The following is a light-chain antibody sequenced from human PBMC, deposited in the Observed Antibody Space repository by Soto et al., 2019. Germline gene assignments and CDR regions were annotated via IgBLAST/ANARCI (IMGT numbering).Light chain of an antibody. CDR2: NNS. CDR3: ATWDDSLSCPV. V-gene: IGLV1-47*02. J-gene: IGLJ2*01. Sequence: QAVVTQPPSASGTPGQRVTISCSGSTSNIGNNYVYWYQRLPGRAPKLLIHNNSQRPSGVPDRFSGSKSGTSASLAISGLQSDDEADYYCATWDDSLSCPVFGGGTKLTVL. CDR1: TSNIGNNY.